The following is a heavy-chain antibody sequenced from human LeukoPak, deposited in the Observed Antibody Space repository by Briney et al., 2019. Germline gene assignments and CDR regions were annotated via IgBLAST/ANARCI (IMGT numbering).Heavy chain of an antibody. Sequence: GGSLRLSCAASGFTFSSYAMTWVRQAPGKGLEWVSVIVGSGSTTYYAGSVKGRFTISRDNSKNTLYLQMNSLRAEDRAVYYCAKTSGYYDYWGQGTLVTVSS. CDR2: IVGSGSTT. V-gene: IGHV3-23*01. CDR3: AKTSGYYDY. D-gene: IGHD2-8*02. J-gene: IGHJ4*02. CDR1: GFTFSSYA.